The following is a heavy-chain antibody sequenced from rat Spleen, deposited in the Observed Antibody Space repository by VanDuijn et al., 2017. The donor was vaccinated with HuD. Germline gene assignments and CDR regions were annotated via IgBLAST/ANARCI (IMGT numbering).Heavy chain of an antibody. CDR2: INPGGGNI. J-gene: IGHJ2*01. D-gene: IGHD1-1*01. CDR1: GFTYSNFV. Sequence: EVQLVESGGGLVQPGRSLKLSCAASGFTYSNFVMAWVRQAPTKGLEWVASINPGGGNIFYRDSVKGRFTISRDIAKSTLYLQMNSLRSEDTATYYCTRDDYYSAVFDYWGQGVMVTVSS. V-gene: IGHV5-25*01. CDR3: TRDDYYSAVFDY.